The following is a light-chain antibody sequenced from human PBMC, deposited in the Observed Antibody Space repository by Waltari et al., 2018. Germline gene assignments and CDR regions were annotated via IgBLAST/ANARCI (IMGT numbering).Light chain of an antibody. CDR3: GTWDNSLSIVL. CDR2: DNY. V-gene: IGLV1-51*01. J-gene: IGLJ2*01. Sequence: QSVLTQPPSVSAAPGQRVTISCSGTPPHIWVNYVSWYQQLPGTAPKLLIYDNYQRPSGISDRLSAYKSGTSATLVITGLQTGDEADYYCGTWDNSLSIVLFGGGTKVTVL. CDR1: PPHIWVNY.